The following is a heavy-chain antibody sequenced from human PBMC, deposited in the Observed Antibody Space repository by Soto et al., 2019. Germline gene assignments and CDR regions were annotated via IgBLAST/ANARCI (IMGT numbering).Heavy chain of an antibody. CDR2: IYYSGST. Sequence: SETLSLTCTVSGGYISSGGYYWSWIRQHPGKGLEWIGYIYYSGSTYYNPSLKSRVTISVDTSKNQFSLKLSSVTAADTAVYYCARNPGIMSYYFDYWGQGTLVTVSS. V-gene: IGHV4-31*03. CDR3: ARNPGIMSYYFDY. J-gene: IGHJ4*02. D-gene: IGHD3-16*01. CDR1: GGYISSGGYY.